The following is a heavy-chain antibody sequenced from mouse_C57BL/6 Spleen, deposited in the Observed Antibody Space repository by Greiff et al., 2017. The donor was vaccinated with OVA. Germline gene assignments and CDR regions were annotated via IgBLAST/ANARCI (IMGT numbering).Heavy chain of an antibody. J-gene: IGHJ2*01. CDR1: GSTFSSYG. V-gene: IGHV5-6*01. CDR3: ARHDYFDY. CDR2: ISSGGSYT. Sequence: EVHLVESGGDLVKPGGSLKLSCAASGSTFSSYGMSWVRQTPDKRLEGVATISSGGSYTYYPDSVKGRFTISRDNAKNTLYLLMSSLKSEDTAMYYCARHDYFDYWGQGTTLTVSA.